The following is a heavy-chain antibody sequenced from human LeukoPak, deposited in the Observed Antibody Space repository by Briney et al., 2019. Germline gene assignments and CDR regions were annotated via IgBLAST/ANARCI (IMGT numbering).Heavy chain of an antibody. J-gene: IGHJ6*02. CDR2: VWYDGSNK. D-gene: IGHD2-2*01. Sequence: PGGSLRLSCAASGFIFSNYGMHWVRQAPGKGLEWVAVVWYDGSNKYYADSVKGRFTISRDNSKNMLYLQMNSLRAEDTAVYYCARVWVVVVPEAGANYYYGMDVWGQGTTVTVSS. V-gene: IGHV3-33*01. CDR3: ARVWVVVVPEAGANYYYGMDV. CDR1: GFIFSNYG.